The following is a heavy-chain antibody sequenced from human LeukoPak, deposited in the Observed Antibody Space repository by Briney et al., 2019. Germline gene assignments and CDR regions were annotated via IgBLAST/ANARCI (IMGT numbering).Heavy chain of an antibody. CDR2: ISGSGDST. Sequence: GGALRLSCAASGFTFSNYAMRWVRQAPGKGLEWVSGISGSGDSTYYADSVKGRFTISRDNSKNTLYLQMNSLRAEDTAVYYCAREMDAVFNYWGQGTLVTVSS. CDR3: AREMDAVFNY. D-gene: IGHD3/OR15-3a*01. CDR1: GFTFSNYA. V-gene: IGHV3-23*01. J-gene: IGHJ4*02.